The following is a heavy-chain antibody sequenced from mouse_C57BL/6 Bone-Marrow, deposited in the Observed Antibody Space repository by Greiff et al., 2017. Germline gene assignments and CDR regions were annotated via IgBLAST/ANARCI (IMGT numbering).Heavy chain of an antibody. CDR1: GYTFTSYG. CDR3: ASSNWDGFYYFDY. V-gene: IGHV1-81*01. Sequence: VKLMESGAELARPGASVKLSCKASGYTFTSYGISWVKQRTGQGLEWIGEIYPRSGNTYYNEKFKGKATLTADKSSSTAYMALRSLTSEDSAVYFCASSNWDGFYYFDYWGQGTTLTVSS. J-gene: IGHJ2*01. CDR2: IYPRSGNT. D-gene: IGHD4-1*01.